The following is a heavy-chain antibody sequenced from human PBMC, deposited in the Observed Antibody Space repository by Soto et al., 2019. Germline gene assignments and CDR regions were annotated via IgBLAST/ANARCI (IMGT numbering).Heavy chain of an antibody. J-gene: IGHJ4*02. CDR1: GGSFSGYY. D-gene: IGHD6-13*01. CDR3: ARGRSWYSSSWYYFDY. Sequence: SSETLSLTCAVYGGSFSGYYWSWIRQPPGKGLEWIGEINHSGSTNYNPSLKSRVTISVDTSKNQFSLKLSSVTAADTAVYYCARGRSWYSSSWYYFDYWGQGTLVTVSS. V-gene: IGHV4-34*01. CDR2: INHSGST.